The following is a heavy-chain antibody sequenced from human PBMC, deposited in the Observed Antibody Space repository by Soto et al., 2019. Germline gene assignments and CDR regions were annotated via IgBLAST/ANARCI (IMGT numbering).Heavy chain of an antibody. CDR2: LHYRGNT. CDR1: GGSISSGDYY. D-gene: IGHD3-22*01. V-gene: IGHV4-31*03. Sequence: QVQLQESGPGLVKSSQTLSLTCTVSGGSISSGDYYWTWIRQHPEKGLEWVGNLHYRGNTYYSPSLESRLTISLDTSKNQFSLRLTSVTAADTAVYYCAREGGSYDSGGFLIRGAFDIWGQGTMVTVSS. CDR3: AREGGSYDSGGFLIRGAFDI. J-gene: IGHJ3*02.